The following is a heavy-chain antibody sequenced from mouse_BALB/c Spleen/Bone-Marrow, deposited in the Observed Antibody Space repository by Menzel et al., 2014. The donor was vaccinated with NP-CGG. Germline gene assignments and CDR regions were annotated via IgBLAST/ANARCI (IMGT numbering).Heavy chain of an antibody. V-gene: IGHV1-66*01. CDR1: GYSFTSYY. CDR3: ARHGNLRNYYAMDY. Sequence: QVHVKQSGPELVKPGASVKISCKASGYSFTSYYIHWVKQRPGQGLEWIGWIFPGSGNTKYNEEFKGKATLTADTSSSTAYMQLSSLTSEDSAVYFCARHGNLRNYYAMDYWGQGTSVTVSS. D-gene: IGHD2-1*01. CDR2: IFPGSGNT. J-gene: IGHJ4*01.